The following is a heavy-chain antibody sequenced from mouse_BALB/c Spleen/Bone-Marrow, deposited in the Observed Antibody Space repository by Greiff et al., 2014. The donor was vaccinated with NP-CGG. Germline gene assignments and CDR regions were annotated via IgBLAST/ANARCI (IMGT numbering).Heavy chain of an antibody. J-gene: IGHJ4*01. CDR1: GFTFSDFY. CDR3: ARDRGVQGYAMDY. CDR2: ISYGGSYI. D-gene: IGHD2-14*01. Sequence: EVMLVESGGGLVKPGGSLKLSCAASGFTFSDFYMYWVRQTPEKRLEWVATISYGGSYIYYPDSVKGRFTISRDDVKNNLYLQMSSLKSEDTAMYYCARDRGVQGYAMDYWGQGTSVTVSS. V-gene: IGHV5-4*02.